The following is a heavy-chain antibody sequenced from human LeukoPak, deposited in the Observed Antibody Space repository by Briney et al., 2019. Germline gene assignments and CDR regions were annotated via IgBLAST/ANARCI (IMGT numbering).Heavy chain of an antibody. J-gene: IGHJ4*02. D-gene: IGHD3-10*01. CDR1: GYTFTSYY. CDR2: INPSGGST. V-gene: IGHV1-46*01. CDR3: VKEMIMLRGVNLITY. Sequence: ASVKVSCKASGYTFTSYYIHWVRQAPGQGLEWMGLINPSGGSTNYAQKFQGRVTMTRDTSTSTVYMELSSLRSEDTAVYYCVKEMIMLRGVNLITYWGQGTLVTVSS.